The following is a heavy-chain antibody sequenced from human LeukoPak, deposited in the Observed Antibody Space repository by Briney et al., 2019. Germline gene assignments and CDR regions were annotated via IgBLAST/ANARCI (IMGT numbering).Heavy chain of an antibody. V-gene: IGHV5-51*01. CDR3: ARSKTNHYYYMDV. CDR2: IYPGDSDT. Sequence: GESLKISCKGSGYSFTSYWIGWVRQMPGKGLEWMGIIYPGDSDTRYSPSFQGQVTISADKSISTAYLQWSSLKASDTAMYYCARSKTNHYYYMDVWGKGTTVTVSS. CDR1: GYSFTSYW. J-gene: IGHJ6*03.